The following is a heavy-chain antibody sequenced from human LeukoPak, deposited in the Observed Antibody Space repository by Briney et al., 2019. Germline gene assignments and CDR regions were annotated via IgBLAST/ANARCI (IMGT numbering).Heavy chain of an antibody. CDR3: ARQQLDSSGYFNFDY. CDR1: GYSISSGYY. CDR2: IYHSGST. Sequence: SETLSLACAVSGYSISSGYYWGWIRQPPGKGLEWIGSIYHSGSTYYNPSLKSRVTISVDTSKNQFSLKLSSVTAADTAVYYCARQQLDSSGYFNFDYWAQGTLVTVSS. J-gene: IGHJ4*02. D-gene: IGHD3-22*01. V-gene: IGHV4-38-2*01.